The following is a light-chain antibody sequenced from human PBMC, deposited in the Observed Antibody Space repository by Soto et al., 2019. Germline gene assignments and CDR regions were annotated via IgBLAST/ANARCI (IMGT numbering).Light chain of an antibody. J-gene: IGLJ2*01. Sequence: QSVLTQPPSASGTPGQRVTISCSGSSSNIGSNTVKWYQQLPGTAPKLLIYSNNQRPSGVPDRFSGSKSGTSASLAISGLQSEDEADYNCAAWDDSQNVVVFGGGTKLTVL. CDR3: AAWDDSQNVVV. CDR2: SNN. CDR1: SSNIGSNT. V-gene: IGLV1-44*01.